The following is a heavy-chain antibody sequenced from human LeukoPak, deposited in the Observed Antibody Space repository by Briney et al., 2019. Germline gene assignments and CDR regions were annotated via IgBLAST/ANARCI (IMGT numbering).Heavy chain of an antibody. CDR2: IYYSGST. Sequence: SETLSLTRTVSGGSISSYYWSWIRQPPGKGLEWIGYIYYSGSTNYNTSLKSRVTISVDTSKNQFSLKLSSVTAADTAVYYCARVTTVTSYYYYYGMDVWGQGTTVTVSS. CDR1: GGSISSYY. J-gene: IGHJ6*02. V-gene: IGHV4-59*01. CDR3: ARVTTVTSYYYYYGMDV. D-gene: IGHD4-11*01.